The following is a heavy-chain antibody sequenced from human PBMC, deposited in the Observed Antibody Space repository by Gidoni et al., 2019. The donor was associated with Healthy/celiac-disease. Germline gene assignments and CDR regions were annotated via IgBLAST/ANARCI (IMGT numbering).Heavy chain of an antibody. J-gene: IGHJ6*02. CDR3: ARGAYCSSTSCSHYYYYGMDV. Sequence: QVQLVQSGAEVKKPGASVKVSCTASGYTFTRYHMHWVRQAPGQGLEWMGIINPSGGSTSYAQKFQGRVTMTRDTSTSTVYMELSSLRSEYTAVYYCARGAYCSSTSCSHYYYYGMDVWGQGTTVTVSS. CDR2: INPSGGST. CDR1: GYTFTRYH. V-gene: IGHV1-46*01. D-gene: IGHD2-2*01.